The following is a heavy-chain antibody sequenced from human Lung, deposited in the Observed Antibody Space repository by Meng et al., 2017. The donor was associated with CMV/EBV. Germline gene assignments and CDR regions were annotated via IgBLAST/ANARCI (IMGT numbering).Heavy chain of an antibody. CDR2: ISPRDSDT. V-gene: IGHV5-51*01. J-gene: IGHJ5*02. CDR3: VRQRAGRLSFVKYNGFEP. D-gene: IGHD6-6*01. Sequence: SCKVSGDSFTNYWSAWVRQMHGKGLEWMGIISPRDSDTTYSPSFQGQVTISADKSISTAYLQWASLKASANDMYYCVRQRAGRLSFVKYNGFEPWXQGTXVTVSS. CDR1: GDSFTNYW.